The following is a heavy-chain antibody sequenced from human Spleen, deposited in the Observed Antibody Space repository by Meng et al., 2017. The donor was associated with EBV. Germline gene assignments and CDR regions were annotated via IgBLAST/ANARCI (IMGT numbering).Heavy chain of an antibody. CDR2: ISYDGSNK. J-gene: IGHJ5*02. Sequence: GRLVESGGGVVQPGRSLSSSCAAPGFTFSSYGMHWVRQAPGKGLEWVAVISYDGSNKYYADSVKGRFTISRDNSKNTLYLQMNSLRAEDTAVYYCAKDLSGRFDPWGQGTLVTVSS. CDR1: GFTFSSYG. V-gene: IGHV3-30*18. CDR3: AKDLSGRFDP. D-gene: IGHD1-14*01.